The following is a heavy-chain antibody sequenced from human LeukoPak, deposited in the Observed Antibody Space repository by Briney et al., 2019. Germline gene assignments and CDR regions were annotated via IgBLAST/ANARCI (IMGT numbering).Heavy chain of an antibody. J-gene: IGHJ6*02. Sequence: GGSLRLSCAASGFTFSSYWMSWVRQAPGKGLEWVANIKQDGSEKYYVDSVKGRFTISRDNAKNSLYLQMNSLRAEDTAVYYCARDNRITIFGVAEYYYGMDVWGHGTTVTVSS. CDR3: ARDNRITIFGVAEYYYGMDV. D-gene: IGHD3-3*01. CDR2: IKQDGSEK. CDR1: GFTFSSYW. V-gene: IGHV3-7*01.